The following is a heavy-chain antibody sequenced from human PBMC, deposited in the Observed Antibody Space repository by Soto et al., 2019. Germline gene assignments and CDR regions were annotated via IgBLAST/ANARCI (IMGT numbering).Heavy chain of an antibody. J-gene: IGHJ5*02. D-gene: IGHD5-12*01. Sequence: QVQLVQSGAEVKKPGSSVKVSCKAAGGTFSSYAISWVRQAPGQGLEWMGGIIPIFGTANYAQKFQGRVTITADESTSTAYMELSSLRSEDTAVYYCARVWLRFGVRYNWFDPWGQGTLVTVSS. CDR1: GGTFSSYA. CDR2: IIPIFGTA. V-gene: IGHV1-69*01. CDR3: ARVWLRFGVRYNWFDP.